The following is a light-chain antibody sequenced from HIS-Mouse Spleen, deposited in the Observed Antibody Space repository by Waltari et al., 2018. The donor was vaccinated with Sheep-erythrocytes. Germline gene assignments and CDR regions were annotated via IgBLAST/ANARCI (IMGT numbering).Light chain of an antibody. V-gene: IGKV3-15*01. CDR1: QSVSIN. J-gene: IGKJ2*02. CDR3: QQYNNWPPGT. Sequence: EIEMTQSPSTLSVSPGERATVSRRASQSVSINLAWYQQKPGQAPRLLIHGASTRATGIPARFSGSGSGTEFTLTISSMQSEDFAVYYCQQYNNWPPGTFGQGTKLEIK. CDR2: GAS.